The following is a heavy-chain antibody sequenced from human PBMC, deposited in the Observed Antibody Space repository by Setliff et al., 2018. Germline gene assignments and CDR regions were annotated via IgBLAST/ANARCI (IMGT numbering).Heavy chain of an antibody. V-gene: IGHV4-31*03. D-gene: IGHD3-22*01. CDR3: AREAGYYDSSGPVGVPYYYYMDV. CDR2: IYYSGST. J-gene: IGHJ6*03. Sequence: SETLSLTCTLSGGSISSGGYYWSWIRQHPGKGLEWIGYIYYSGSTYYNPSLKSRVTISVDTSKNQFSLKLSSVTAADTAVYYCAREAGYYDSSGPVGVPYYYYMDVWGKGTTVTVSS. CDR1: GGSISSGGYY.